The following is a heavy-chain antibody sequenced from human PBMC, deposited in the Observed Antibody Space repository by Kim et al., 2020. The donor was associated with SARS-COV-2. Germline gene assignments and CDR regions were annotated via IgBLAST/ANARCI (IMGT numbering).Heavy chain of an antibody. Sequence: SGPTLVNPTQTLTLTCTFSGFSLSTSGMCVSWIRQPPGKALEWLARIDWDDDKYYSTSLKTRLTISKDTSKNQVVLTMTNMDPVDTATYYCARISWYYGSGSYYGGFDYWGQGTLVTVSS. V-gene: IGHV2-70*11. CDR2: IDWDDDK. CDR1: GFSLSTSGMC. J-gene: IGHJ4*02. CDR3: ARISWYYGSGSYYGGFDY. D-gene: IGHD3-10*01.